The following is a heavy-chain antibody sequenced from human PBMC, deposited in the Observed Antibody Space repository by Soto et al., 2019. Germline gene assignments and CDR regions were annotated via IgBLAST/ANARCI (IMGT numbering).Heavy chain of an antibody. CDR1: GFTFSSYA. D-gene: IGHD6-19*01. CDR2: ISGSGGST. J-gene: IGHJ1*01. CDR3: AKDLPPYSSGWYYFQH. V-gene: IGHV3-23*01. Sequence: PGGSLRLSCAASGFTFSSYAMSWVRQAPGKGLEWVSAISGSGGSTYYADSVKGRFTISRDNSKNTLYLQMNSLRAEDTAVYYCAKDLPPYSSGWYYFQHWGQGTLVTVSS.